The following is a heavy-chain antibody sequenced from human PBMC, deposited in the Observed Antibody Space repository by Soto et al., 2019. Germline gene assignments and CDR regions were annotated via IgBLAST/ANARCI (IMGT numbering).Heavy chain of an antibody. Sequence: QVQLVQSGAEVKKPGASVKVSCKASGYTFTTYDINWVRQATGQGPEWMGWMSPNSGDTGYAQNFQDXVIXTRDTXXXXXXXXXXXXXXXXTAXYXCARGVDAGXDYWGQGALVTVSS. CDR2: MSPNSGDT. V-gene: IGHV1-8*01. J-gene: IGHJ4*02. CDR3: ARGVDAGXDY. D-gene: IGHD3-10*01. CDR1: GYTFTTYD.